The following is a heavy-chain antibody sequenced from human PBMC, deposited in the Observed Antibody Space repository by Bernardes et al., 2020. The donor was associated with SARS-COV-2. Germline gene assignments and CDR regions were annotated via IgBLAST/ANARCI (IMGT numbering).Heavy chain of an antibody. CDR1: GFTFDDYA. D-gene: IGHD5-12*01. CDR3: AKDNGWLQGSDAFDI. Sequence: GGSLRLSCAASGFTFDDYAMHWVRQAPGKGLEWVSGISWNSGSIGYADSVKGRFTISRDNAKNSLYLQMNSLRAEDTALYYCAKDNGWLQGSDAFDIWGQGTMVTVSS. CDR2: ISWNSGSI. J-gene: IGHJ3*02. V-gene: IGHV3-9*01.